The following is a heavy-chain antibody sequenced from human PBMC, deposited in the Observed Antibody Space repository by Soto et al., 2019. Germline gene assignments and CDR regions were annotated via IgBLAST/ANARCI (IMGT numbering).Heavy chain of an antibody. J-gene: IGHJ1*01. V-gene: IGHV1-18*04. CDR2: ISAYNGNT. D-gene: IGHD3-22*01. Sequence: ASVKVSCKASGYTFTSYGISWVRHAPGQGLEWMGWISAYNGNTNYAQKLQGRVTMTTDTSTSTAYMELRSMRSDDTAVYYCARGYPLLPQAPAEYFQHWGQGAMVTVSS. CDR1: GYTFTSYG. CDR3: ARGYPLLPQAPAEYFQH.